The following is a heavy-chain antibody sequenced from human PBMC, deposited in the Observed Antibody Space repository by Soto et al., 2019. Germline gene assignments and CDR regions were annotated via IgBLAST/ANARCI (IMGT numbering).Heavy chain of an antibody. D-gene: IGHD6-13*01. CDR2: INHSGST. CDR1: GGSFSGYY. V-gene: IGHV4-34*01. Sequence: PSETLSLTCAVYGGSFSGYYGSWIRQPPGKGLEWIGEINHSGSTNYNPSLKSRVTISVDTSKNQFSLKLSSVTAADTAVYYCARGSVAAAGPRAYYFDYWGQGTLVTVSS. J-gene: IGHJ4*02. CDR3: ARGSVAAAGPRAYYFDY.